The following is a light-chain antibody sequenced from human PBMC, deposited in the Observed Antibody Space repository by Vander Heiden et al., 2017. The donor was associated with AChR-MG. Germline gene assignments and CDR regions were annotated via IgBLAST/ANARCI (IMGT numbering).Light chain of an antibody. Sequence: SSELTQDPAVSVALGQTVGVTCQGDSLRSYYASWYQQKPGQAPLLVIYGKNNRPSGIPDRFSGSSSGNTASLTITGAQAEDEADYYCHSRDSSGNHLVFGGGTKLTVL. CDR2: GKN. CDR1: SLRSYY. J-gene: IGLJ2*01. CDR3: HSRDSSGNHLV. V-gene: IGLV3-19*01.